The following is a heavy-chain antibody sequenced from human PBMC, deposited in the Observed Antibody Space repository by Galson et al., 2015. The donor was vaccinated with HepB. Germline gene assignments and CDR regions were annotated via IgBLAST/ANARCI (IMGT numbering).Heavy chain of an antibody. CDR3: ARAAGWFDP. CDR1: GFTFSDYP. J-gene: IGHJ5*02. V-gene: IGHV3-11*01. CDR2: ITNSGDT. Sequence: SLRLSCAASGFTFSDYPMTWIRQAPGKGLEWVSQITNSGDTDYADSVMGRFTISRDNTKKSMYLQMNSLRAEDTAVYFCARAAGWFDPWGQGAQVTVSS. D-gene: IGHD3-10*01.